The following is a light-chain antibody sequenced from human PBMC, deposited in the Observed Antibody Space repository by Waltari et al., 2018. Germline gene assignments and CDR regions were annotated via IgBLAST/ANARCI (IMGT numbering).Light chain of an antibody. J-gene: IGLJ3*02. CDR1: SSDLGAYNF. V-gene: IGLV2-8*01. CDR3: SSHAGSWV. CDR2: EVS. Sequence: QSALPQPPSASGSPGQSVTISCPGTSSDLGAYNFVSWYQQHPGKAPKVLIYEVSKRPSGVPDRFSGSKSGNTASLTVSGLQAEDEADYYCSSHAGSWVFGGGTKLTVL.